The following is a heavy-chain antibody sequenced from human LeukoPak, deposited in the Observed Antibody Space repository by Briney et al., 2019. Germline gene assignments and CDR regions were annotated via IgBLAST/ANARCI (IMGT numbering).Heavy chain of an antibody. CDR3: AKGSSSWLYNWFDP. V-gene: IGHV3-30*18. J-gene: IGHJ5*02. Sequence: GGSLRLSCAASGFTFSSYGMHWVRQAPGKGLEWVAVISYDGSNKYYADSVKGRFTISRDNSKNTLYLQMNSLRAEDTAVYYCAKGSSSWLYNWFDPWGQGTLVTVSS. CDR1: GFTFSSYG. D-gene: IGHD6-13*01. CDR2: ISYDGSNK.